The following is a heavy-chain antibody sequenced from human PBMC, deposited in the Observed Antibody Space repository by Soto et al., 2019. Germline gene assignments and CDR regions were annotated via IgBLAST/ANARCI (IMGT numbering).Heavy chain of an antibody. CDR1: GYTFTSYD. V-gene: IGHV1-8*01. D-gene: IGHD3-3*01. Sequence: ASVKVSCKASGYTFTSYDINWVRQATGQGLEWMGWMNPNSGNTGYAQKFQGRVTMTRNTSISTAYMELSSLRSEDTAVYYCARGGGRVLRFLEWPKYYYYGMDVWGQGTTVTVSS. CDR2: MNPNSGNT. J-gene: IGHJ6*02. CDR3: ARGGGRVLRFLEWPKYYYYGMDV.